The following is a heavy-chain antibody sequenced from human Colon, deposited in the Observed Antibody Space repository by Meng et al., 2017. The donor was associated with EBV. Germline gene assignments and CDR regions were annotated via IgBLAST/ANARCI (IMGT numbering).Heavy chain of an antibody. J-gene: IGHJ4*02. CDR1: GWSFSGYV. V-gene: IGHV4-34*01. CDR3: ARVPTTGYKDH. D-gene: IGHD3-9*01. CDR2: VSHPGSA. Sequence: QWLLQQLGAGLLKPSGALSLTCAVNGWSFSGYVWSGVRQPPGKGMEWFGEVSHPGSANYNPSLKSRVTISVDASEKQFSLRLTSVTAADSAVYYCARVPTTGYKDHWGQGTLVTVSS.